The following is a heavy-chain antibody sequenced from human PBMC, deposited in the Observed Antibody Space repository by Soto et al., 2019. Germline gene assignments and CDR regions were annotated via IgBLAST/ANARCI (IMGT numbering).Heavy chain of an antibody. V-gene: IGHV3-30*03. Sequence: QVQLVESGGGVVQPGRSLRLSCAASGFTFSSYGMHWVRQAPGKGLEWVAVISYDGSNKYYADSVKGRFTISRDNSKNXLYLQMNSLRAEDTAVYYCASPPSGLAVAGTSFDYWGQGTLVTVSS. CDR2: ISYDGSNK. D-gene: IGHD6-19*01. CDR3: ASPPSGLAVAGTSFDY. J-gene: IGHJ4*02. CDR1: GFTFSSYG.